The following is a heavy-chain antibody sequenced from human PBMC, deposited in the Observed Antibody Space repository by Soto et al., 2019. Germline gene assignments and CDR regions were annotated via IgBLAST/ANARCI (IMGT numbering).Heavy chain of an antibody. D-gene: IGHD3-10*02. CDR2: IIPILGTA. CDR3: ARDFHYDLSGEANH. J-gene: IGHJ5*02. CDR1: GGTFSSYT. Sequence: QVQLVQSGAEVKKPGSSVKVSCKASGGTFSSYTISWVRQAPGQGPEWRGKIIPILGTANYAQKFHARVTITADKATSTAYVEMSSLRSEDTAVYYCARDFHYDLSGEANHWGQGTLVTVSS. V-gene: IGHV1-69*08.